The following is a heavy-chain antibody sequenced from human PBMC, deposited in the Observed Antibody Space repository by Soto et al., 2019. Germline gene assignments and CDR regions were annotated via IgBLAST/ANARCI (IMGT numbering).Heavy chain of an antibody. CDR1: GFTFRRFT. V-gene: IGHV3-21*01. CDR2: ISSNSAYI. D-gene: IGHD6-13*01. Sequence: GGSLRLSCAASGFTFRRFTMKWVRQSPGEGLEWVSTISSNSAYIYYTDALRGRFTISRDNAKNSLHLQMNSLRAEDTAVYYCTRDASRDSSARGWFDPWGPGTLVTVSS. J-gene: IGHJ5*02. CDR3: TRDASRDSSARGWFDP.